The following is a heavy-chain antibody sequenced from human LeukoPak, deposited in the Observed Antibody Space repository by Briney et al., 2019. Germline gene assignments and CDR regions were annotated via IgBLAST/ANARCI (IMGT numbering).Heavy chain of an antibody. D-gene: IGHD4-11*01. CDR1: GGSCSGYY. J-gene: IGHJ6*03. Sequence: NPSETLSLTCAVYGGSCSGYYWSWIRQPPGKGLEWIGEINHSGSTKYNPSLKSRVTMSVDTSKNQFFLNLSSVTAADTAVYYCARVSNYGAYNYYYMDVWGKGTTVTVSS. CDR2: INHSGST. V-gene: IGHV4-34*01. CDR3: ARVSNYGAYNYYYMDV.